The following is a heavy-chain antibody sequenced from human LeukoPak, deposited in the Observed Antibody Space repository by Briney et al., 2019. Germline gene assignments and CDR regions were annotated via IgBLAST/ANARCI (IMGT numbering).Heavy chain of an antibody. CDR3: ARLGDGYNLDY. J-gene: IGHJ4*02. V-gene: IGHV1-69*05. D-gene: IGHD5-24*01. CDR1: GGTFSSYA. CDR2: VIPIFGTA. Sequence: ASVKVSCKASGGTFSSYAISWVRQAPGQGLEWMGRVIPIFGTANYAQKSQGRVTITTDESTSTAYMELSSLRSEDTAVYYCARLGDGYNLDYWGQGTLVTVSS.